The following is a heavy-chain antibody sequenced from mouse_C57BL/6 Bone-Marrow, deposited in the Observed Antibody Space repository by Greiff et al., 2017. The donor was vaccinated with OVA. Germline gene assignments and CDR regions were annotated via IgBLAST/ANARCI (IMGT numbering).Heavy chain of an antibody. CDR3: AIRLLIPFYWYFDV. CDR2: IYPGSGNT. CDR1: GYTFTDYY. Sequence: VKLVESGAELVRPGASVKLSCKASGYTFTDYYINWVKQRPGQGLEWIARIYPGSGNTYYNEKFKGKATLTAEKSSSTAYMQLSSLTSEDSAVYFCAIRLLIPFYWYFDVWGTGTTVTVSS. V-gene: IGHV1-76*01. D-gene: IGHD2-3*01. J-gene: IGHJ1*03.